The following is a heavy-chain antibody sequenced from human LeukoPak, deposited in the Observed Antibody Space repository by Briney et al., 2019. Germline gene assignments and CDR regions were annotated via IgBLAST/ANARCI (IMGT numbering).Heavy chain of an antibody. CDR3: AKGRGAFDI. CDR1: GGTFSSYG. Sequence: PGRSLRLSCVASGGTFSSYGMHWVRQAPGKGLGWVAVISNDGSNKYYADSVKGRFTISRDNSKNTLYLQMNSLRAEDTAVYYCAKGRGAFDIWGQGTMVTVSS. J-gene: IGHJ3*02. CDR2: ISNDGSNK. D-gene: IGHD3-10*01. V-gene: IGHV3-30*18.